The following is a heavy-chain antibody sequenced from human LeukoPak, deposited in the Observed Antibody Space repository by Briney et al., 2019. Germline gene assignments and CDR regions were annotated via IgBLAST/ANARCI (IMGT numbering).Heavy chain of an antibody. CDR3: ARDRGSSWYESDY. Sequence: PGGSLRLSCAASGFTFSSYEMNWVRQAPGKGLEWVSSISSSSSYIYYADSVKGRFTISRDNSKNTLYLQMNSLRAEDTAVYYCARDRGSSWYESDYWGQGTLVTVSS. V-gene: IGHV3-21*01. J-gene: IGHJ4*02. CDR1: GFTFSSYE. CDR2: ISSSSSYI. D-gene: IGHD6-13*01.